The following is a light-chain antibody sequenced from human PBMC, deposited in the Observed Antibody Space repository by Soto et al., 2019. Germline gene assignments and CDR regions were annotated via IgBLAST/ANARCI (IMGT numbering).Light chain of an antibody. J-gene: IGKJ2*01. CDR3: QQYGSSSYT. Sequence: EIVLTQSPGTLSLSPGERATLSCRASQSVSSSYLAWYQQKPGQAPRHLIYGATSRATGSPDRFSGSGSGTDFTLTISRLEPEDFAVYYCQQYGSSSYTFGQGTKLEIK. CDR2: GAT. V-gene: IGKV3-20*01. CDR1: QSVSSSY.